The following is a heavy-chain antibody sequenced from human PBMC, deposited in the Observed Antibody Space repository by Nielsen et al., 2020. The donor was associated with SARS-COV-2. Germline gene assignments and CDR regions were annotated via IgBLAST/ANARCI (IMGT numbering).Heavy chain of an antibody. D-gene: IGHD6-13*01. V-gene: IGHV5-10-1*01. CDR3: ARQSMAAAGTGSKSYYYYGVDV. Sequence: VRPMPGKGLAWMGRIDPSDSYTNYSPSFQGHVTISADKSISTAYLQWSSLKASDTAMYYCARQSMAAAGTGSKSYYYYGVDVWGQGTTVTVSS. J-gene: IGHJ6*02. CDR2: IDPSDSYT.